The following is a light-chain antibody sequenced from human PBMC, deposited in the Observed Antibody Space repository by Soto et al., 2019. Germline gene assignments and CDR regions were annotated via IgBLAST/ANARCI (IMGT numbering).Light chain of an antibody. CDR1: SSDVGSYNF. J-gene: IGLJ2*01. Sequence: QSALTQPASVSGSPGQSITISCTGTSSDVGSYNFVYWYQQHPGKAPKLMIYEGSKRPSGVSNRFSGSKSGNTASLTISGLQAEDEADYYCCSYAGSSTPHVVFGGGTKVTVL. V-gene: IGLV2-23*01. CDR3: CSYAGSSTPHVV. CDR2: EGS.